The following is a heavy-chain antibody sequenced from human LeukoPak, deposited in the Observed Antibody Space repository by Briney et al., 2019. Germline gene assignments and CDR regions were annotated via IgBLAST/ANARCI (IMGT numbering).Heavy chain of an antibody. Sequence: GGSLRLSCAASGFTFSIYAMSWVRQAPGKGLEWVATIGGRGGSAYCADSVKGRFTISGDKAKNSLYLQMNSLRVEDTAVYYCARDYKYAFDNWGQGTLVTVSS. J-gene: IGHJ4*02. CDR3: ARDYKYAFDN. V-gene: IGHV3-23*01. D-gene: IGHD5-24*01. CDR1: GFTFSIYA. CDR2: IGGRGGSA.